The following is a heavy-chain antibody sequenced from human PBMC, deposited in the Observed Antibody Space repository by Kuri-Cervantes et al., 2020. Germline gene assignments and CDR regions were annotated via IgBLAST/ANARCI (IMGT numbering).Heavy chain of an antibody. CDR1: GGSISSSSYY. Sequence: GSLRLSCTVSGGSISSSSYYWGWIRQPPGKGLEWIGSIYYSGSTYYNPSLKSRVTISVDTSKNQFSLKLSSVTAADTAVYCCARGGSGYYYDSSGYYYAVYWGQGTLVTVSS. CDR3: ARGGSGYYYDSSGYYYAVY. CDR2: IYYSGST. J-gene: IGHJ4*02. V-gene: IGHV4-39*01. D-gene: IGHD3-22*01.